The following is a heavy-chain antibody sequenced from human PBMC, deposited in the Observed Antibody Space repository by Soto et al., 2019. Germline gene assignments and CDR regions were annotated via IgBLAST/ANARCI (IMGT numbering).Heavy chain of an antibody. J-gene: IGHJ6*02. CDR1: GGSISSYY. D-gene: IGHD4-4*01. Sequence: SETLSLTCTVSGGSISSYYWSWIRQPAGKGPEWIGRIYTSGSTNYNPSLKSRVTMSVDTSKNQFSLKLSSVTAADTAVYYCARDPSYSNYYYYYYGMDVWGQGTTVTVSS. CDR2: IYTSGST. CDR3: ARDPSYSNYYYYYYGMDV. V-gene: IGHV4-4*07.